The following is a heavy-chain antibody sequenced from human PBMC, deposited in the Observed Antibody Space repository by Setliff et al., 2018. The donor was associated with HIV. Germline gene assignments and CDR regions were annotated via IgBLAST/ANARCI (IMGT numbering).Heavy chain of an antibody. J-gene: IGHJ4*02. CDR3: ARGGSGSPFDY. V-gene: IGHV4-39*07. D-gene: IGHD1-26*01. CDR2: IYHRGTT. CDR1: GGSISSGTYY. Sequence: SETLSLTCTVSGGSISSGTYYWGWIRQPPGKGLEWIGSIYHRGTTYYGPSLRSRVTMSVYTSQNQFSLKLSSVTAADTAVYYCARGGSGSPFDYWGQGTLVTVSS.